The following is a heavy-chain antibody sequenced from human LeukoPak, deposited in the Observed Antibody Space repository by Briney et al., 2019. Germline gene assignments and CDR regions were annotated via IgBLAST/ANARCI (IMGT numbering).Heavy chain of an antibody. CDR1: GYTFTGYY. CDR2: INPNSGGT. V-gene: IGHV1-2*02. D-gene: IGHD3-22*01. Sequence: ASVKVSCKASGYTFTGYYMHWVRQAPGQGLEWMEWINPNSGGTNYAQKFQGRVTMTRDTSISTVYMELSSLRSEDTAVYYCARAYDSSGYYYDFDYWGQGTLVTVSS. CDR3: ARAYDSSGYYYDFDY. J-gene: IGHJ4*02.